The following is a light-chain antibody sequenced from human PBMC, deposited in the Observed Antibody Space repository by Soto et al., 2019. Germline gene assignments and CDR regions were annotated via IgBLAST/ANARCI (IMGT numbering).Light chain of an antibody. Sequence: DIQMTQSPSSLSASVGDRVTITCRASQGISSYLAWYQQQPGKAPKVLIYAASTFQSGVPSRFSGSGSGTDFTLTISSLQPEDVATYYCQKYDNAPETFGQGTKVEIK. V-gene: IGKV1-27*01. CDR2: AAS. J-gene: IGKJ1*01. CDR3: QKYDNAPET. CDR1: QGISSY.